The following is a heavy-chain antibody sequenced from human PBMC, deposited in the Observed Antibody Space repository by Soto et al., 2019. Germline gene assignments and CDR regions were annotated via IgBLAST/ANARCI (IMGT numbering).Heavy chain of an antibody. D-gene: IGHD1-1*01. CDR3: AREPATAKPEGVDF. CDR1: GYTFTSYG. J-gene: IGHJ4*02. Sequence: SSVNVSSKASGYTFTSYGSSWVRQVPGQGLEWMGWISAYNGNTNYAQKLQGRVTMTRDTSITTAYMELSRLRSGDTAVYYCAREPATAKPEGVDFWGQGTLVTVSA. V-gene: IGHV1-18*04. CDR2: ISAYNGNT.